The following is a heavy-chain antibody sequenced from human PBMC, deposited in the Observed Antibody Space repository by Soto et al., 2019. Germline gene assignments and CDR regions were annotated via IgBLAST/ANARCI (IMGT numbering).Heavy chain of an antibody. Sequence: GSLRLSCAASGFTFSSYAMSWVRQAPGKGLEWVSAISGSGGSTYYADSVKGRFTISRDNSKDTLYLQMNSLRAEDTAVYYCANPPPAAGKSRGYYFDYWGQRTLVTVSS. D-gene: IGHD6-13*01. CDR1: GFTFSSYA. V-gene: IGHV3-23*01. J-gene: IGHJ4*02. CDR2: ISGSGGST. CDR3: ANPPPAAGKSRGYYFDY.